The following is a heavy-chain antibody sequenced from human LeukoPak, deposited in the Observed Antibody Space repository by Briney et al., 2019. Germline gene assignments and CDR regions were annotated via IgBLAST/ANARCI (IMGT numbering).Heavy chain of an antibody. Sequence: SETLSLTCAVYGGSFSGYYWSWIRQPPGKGLEWIGEINHSGSTNYNPSLKGRVTISVDTSKNQFSLKLSSVTAADTAVYYCARGQGSSGWYYYGMDVWGQGTTVTVSS. D-gene: IGHD6-6*01. CDR3: ARGQGSSGWYYYGMDV. V-gene: IGHV4-34*01. J-gene: IGHJ6*02. CDR1: GGSFSGYY. CDR2: INHSGST.